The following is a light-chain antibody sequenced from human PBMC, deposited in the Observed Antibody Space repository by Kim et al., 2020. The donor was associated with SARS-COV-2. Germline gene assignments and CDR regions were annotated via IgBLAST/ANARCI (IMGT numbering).Light chain of an antibody. CDR2: EVT. CDR3: SSYAGSNNV. J-gene: IGLJ1*01. V-gene: IGLV2-8*01. Sequence: PGPSVPIPCPGTSRDVVGYNYVSWYQQHPGKAPNLMIYEVTKRPSGVPDRFSGSKSGNTASLTVSGLQADDEADYYCSSYAGSNNVFGTGTKVTVL. CDR1: SRDVVGYNY.